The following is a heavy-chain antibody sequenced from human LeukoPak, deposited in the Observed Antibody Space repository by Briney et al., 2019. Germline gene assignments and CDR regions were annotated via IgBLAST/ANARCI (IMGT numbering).Heavy chain of an antibody. V-gene: IGHV3-66*01. D-gene: IGHD4-17*01. J-gene: IGHJ2*01. CDR2: IYSGGDT. CDR3: ARKTTVTGRWYFDL. CDR1: GFTVSSNY. Sequence: PGGSLRLSCAASGFTVSSNYMTWVRQAPGKGLWWVSVIYSGGDTYYADSVKGRFTISRDNSENTLYLQMNSLRAEDTALYYCARKTTVTGRWYFDLWGRGTLVTVSS.